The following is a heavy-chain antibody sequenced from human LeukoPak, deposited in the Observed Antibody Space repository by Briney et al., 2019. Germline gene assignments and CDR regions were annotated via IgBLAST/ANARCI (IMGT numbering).Heavy chain of an antibody. CDR2: ISSSSSYI. Sequence: PGGSLRLYCAASGFTFISYGRHWVRQAPGKGLEWVSSISSSSSYIYYADSVKGKFTISRDNAKNSLYLQMNSLRAEDTAVYYCARDWDGSGSYFDYWGQGTLVTVSS. V-gene: IGHV3-21*01. CDR3: ARDWDGSGSYFDY. J-gene: IGHJ4*02. D-gene: IGHD1-26*01. CDR1: GFTFISYG.